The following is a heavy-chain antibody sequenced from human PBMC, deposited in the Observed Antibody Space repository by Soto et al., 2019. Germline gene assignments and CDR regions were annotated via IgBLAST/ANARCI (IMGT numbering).Heavy chain of an antibody. CDR1: GFTFSSYA. Sequence: QVQLVESGGGVVQPGRSLRLSCAASGFTFSSYARYWVRQAPGKGLEWVAVISYDGNNKYYADSVKGRFTISRDNSKNTLYLQMNSVRAEDMAVYYCARAGCDGGSCYTLVGLRYGMDVWGQGTTVTVSS. V-gene: IGHV3-30-3*01. D-gene: IGHD2-15*01. J-gene: IGHJ6*02. CDR3: ARAGCDGGSCYTLVGLRYGMDV. CDR2: ISYDGNNK.